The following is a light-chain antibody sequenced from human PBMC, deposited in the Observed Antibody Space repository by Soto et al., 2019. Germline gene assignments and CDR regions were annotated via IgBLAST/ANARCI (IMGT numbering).Light chain of an antibody. Sequence: EIVLTQSPGPLSLSPGERATLSCRASQSVDSSYLSWYQHKPGQAPRLLIYATSSRATGIPDRFSGCGSWTDFTFTISRLEPEYVAVYYCQRYGASSFTFGQGTNLEIK. CDR2: ATS. CDR1: QSVDSSY. V-gene: IGKV3-20*01. J-gene: IGKJ2*01. CDR3: QRYGASSFT.